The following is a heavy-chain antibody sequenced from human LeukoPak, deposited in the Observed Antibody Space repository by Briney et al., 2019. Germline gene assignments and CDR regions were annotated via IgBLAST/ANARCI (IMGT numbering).Heavy chain of an antibody. D-gene: IGHD3-22*01. J-gene: IGHJ4*02. CDR1: GYTFTSYG. V-gene: IGHV1-18*01. Sequence: GASVKVSCKASGYTFTSYGISWVRQAPGQGLEWMGWISAYNGNTNYAQKLQGRVTMTTDTSTSTAYMELRSLRSDDTAVYYCARDPITMIVVDRLFDYWGQGTLVTVSS. CDR2: ISAYNGNT. CDR3: ARDPITMIVVDRLFDY.